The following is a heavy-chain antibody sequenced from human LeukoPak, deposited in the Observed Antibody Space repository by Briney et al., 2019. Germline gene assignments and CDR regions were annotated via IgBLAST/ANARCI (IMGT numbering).Heavy chain of an antibody. D-gene: IGHD5-18*01. V-gene: IGHV3-48*04. CDR3: ARTWIQLWLRGPFDY. Sequence: GGSLRLSCAASGFTFSSYWMSWVRQAPGKGLEWVSYISSSGSTIYYADSVKGRFTISRDNAKNSLYLQMNSLRAEDTAVYYCARTWIQLWLRGPFDYWGQGTLVTVSS. J-gene: IGHJ4*02. CDR1: GFTFSSYW. CDR2: ISSSGSTI.